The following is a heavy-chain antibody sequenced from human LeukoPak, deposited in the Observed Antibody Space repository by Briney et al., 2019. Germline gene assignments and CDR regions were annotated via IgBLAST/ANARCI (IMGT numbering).Heavy chain of an antibody. CDR1: GYTFSNYA. V-gene: IGHV1-18*01. CDR2: VSASIGNT. CDR3: ARDSRRDALDI. Sequence: ASLKVSCKASGYTFSNYAISWVRQAPGQGLEWMGWVSASIGNTYYAQKLQSRVTMTADTSTSTAFMELRSLRSDDTAVYYCARDSRRDALDIWGQGTMVTVSS. J-gene: IGHJ3*02.